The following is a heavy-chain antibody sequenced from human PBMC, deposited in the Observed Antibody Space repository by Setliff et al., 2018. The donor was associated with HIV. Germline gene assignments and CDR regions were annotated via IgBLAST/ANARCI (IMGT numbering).Heavy chain of an antibody. V-gene: IGHV4-31*03. D-gene: IGHD3-10*01. J-gene: IGHJ6*03. Sequence: PSETLSLTCTVSGVSISSNDYFWSWVRQHPGKGLEWIGYFYYRGSTYYNPSLRSRVSISADTSKNQFSLRLNSVTAADTAVYYCVRAGSSTSWGIYYYYYMDIWGKGSTVTVSS. CDR3: VRAGSSTSWGIYYYYYMDI. CDR2: FYYRGST. CDR1: GVSISSNDYF.